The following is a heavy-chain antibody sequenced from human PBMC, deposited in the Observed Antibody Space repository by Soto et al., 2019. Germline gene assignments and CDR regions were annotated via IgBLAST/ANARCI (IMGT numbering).Heavy chain of an antibody. CDR3: ASFSSGWRPHDAFDI. J-gene: IGHJ3*02. V-gene: IGHV3-66*01. D-gene: IGHD6-19*01. Sequence: GGSLRLSCAASGFTVSSNYMSWVRQAPGKGLEWVSVIYSGGSTYYADSVKGRFTISRDNSKNTLYLQMNSLRAEDTAVYYCASFSSGWRPHDAFDIWGQGTMVTVSS. CDR1: GFTVSSNY. CDR2: IYSGGST.